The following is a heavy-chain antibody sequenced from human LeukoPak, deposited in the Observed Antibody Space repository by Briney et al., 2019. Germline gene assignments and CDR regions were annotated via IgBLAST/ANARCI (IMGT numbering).Heavy chain of an antibody. CDR1: GFTFSING. D-gene: IGHD5-24*01. J-gene: IGHJ3*02. CDR2: IWFDGSNK. V-gene: IGHV3-33*01. Sequence: GGSLTLACAASGFTFSINGMRWVRQAPGKGLEWVAVIWFDGSNKYYGDSVTGRFTISRDNSKNTLYLQMNSLRAEDTAVYYCAREQSDGFNIWGQGTMVTVS. CDR3: AREQSDGFNI.